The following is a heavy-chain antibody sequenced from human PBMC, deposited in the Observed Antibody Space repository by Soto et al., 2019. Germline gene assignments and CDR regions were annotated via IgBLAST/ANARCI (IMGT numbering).Heavy chain of an antibody. D-gene: IGHD3-3*01. Sequence: SETLSLTCTVSGDSINTRGYYWSWIRQLPGKGLEWIGYIYYTGTTFFNPSLKGRVTISVDTSENQFSLRMFSVTAEDTAVYYCASRPSDRNYYGVFDYWGQGTLVTVSS. CDR1: GDSINTRGYY. J-gene: IGHJ4*02. CDR2: IYYTGTT. CDR3: ASRPSDRNYYGVFDY. V-gene: IGHV4-31*03.